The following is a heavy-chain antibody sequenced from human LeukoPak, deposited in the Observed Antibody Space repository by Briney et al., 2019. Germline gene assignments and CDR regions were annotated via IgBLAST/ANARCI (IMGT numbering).Heavy chain of an antibody. CDR3: ARVDIVVVPAARNYGMDV. J-gene: IGHJ6*02. CDR1: GGTFSSYA. CDR2: IILIFGTA. D-gene: IGHD2-2*03. V-gene: IGHV1-69*01. Sequence: SVKVSCKASGGTFSSYANSWVRQAPGQGLEWMGGIILIFGTANYAQKFQGRVTITADESTSTAYMELSSLRSEDTAVYYCARVDIVVVPAARNYGMDVWGQGTTVTVSS.